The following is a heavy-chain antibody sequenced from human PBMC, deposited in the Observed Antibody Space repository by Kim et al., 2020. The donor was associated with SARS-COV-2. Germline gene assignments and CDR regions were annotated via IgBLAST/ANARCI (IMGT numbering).Heavy chain of an antibody. J-gene: IGHJ6*02. V-gene: IGHV3-7*01. CDR1: GFTFSSYW. D-gene: IGHD3-10*01. Sequence: GGSLRLSCAASGFTFSSYWMTWVRQAPGKGLEWVANIKLDGSEKSYVDSVKGRFTISRDNTKNSLYLQMNSLRAEDTAVYYCARERWFGELLSSGITCYYYCVLDVWGQGPTLSVSS. CDR2: IKLDGSEK. CDR3: ARERWFGELLSSGITCYYYCVLDV.